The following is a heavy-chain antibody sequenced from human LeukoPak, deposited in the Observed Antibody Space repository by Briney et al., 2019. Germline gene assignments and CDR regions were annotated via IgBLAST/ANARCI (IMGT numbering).Heavy chain of an antibody. V-gene: IGHV3-21*01. CDR2: ISSSSSYI. CDR3: ARASDYGDYFSGMDV. CDR1: GFTFSSYS. D-gene: IGHD4-17*01. Sequence: GGSLRLSCAASGFTFSSYSMNWVRQAPGKGLEWVSSISSSSSYIYYADSVKGRSTISRDNAKNSVYLQMNSLRVEDTAVYYCARASDYGDYFSGMDVWGQGTTVTVSS. J-gene: IGHJ6*02.